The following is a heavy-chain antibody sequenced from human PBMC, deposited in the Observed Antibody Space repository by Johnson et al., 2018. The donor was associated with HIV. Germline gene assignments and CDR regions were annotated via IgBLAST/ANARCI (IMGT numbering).Heavy chain of an antibody. D-gene: IGHD6-19*01. CDR2: ISSSGSTI. V-gene: IGHV3-11*04. CDR3: ARDHGWSRGWLFDAFDI. J-gene: IGHJ3*02. CDR1: GFIFSDYY. Sequence: QVLLVESGGGVGQPGRSLRLICAASGFIFSDYYMSWIRQAPGKGLEWVSYISSSGSTIYYADSVKGRFTISRDNAKNSLYLQMNSLRPEDTAVYYCARDHGWSRGWLFDAFDIWGQGTMVTVSS.